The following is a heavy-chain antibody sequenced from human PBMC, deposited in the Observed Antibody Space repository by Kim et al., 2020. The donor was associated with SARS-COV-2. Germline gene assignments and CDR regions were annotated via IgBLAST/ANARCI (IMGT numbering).Heavy chain of an antibody. V-gene: IGHV4-34*01. D-gene: IGHD6-19*01. CDR3: ASHASIAVAGIS. Sequence: YNPSLKSRVTISVDPSKNQFSLKLSSVTAADTAVYYCASHASIAVAGISWGQGTLVTVSS. J-gene: IGHJ5*02.